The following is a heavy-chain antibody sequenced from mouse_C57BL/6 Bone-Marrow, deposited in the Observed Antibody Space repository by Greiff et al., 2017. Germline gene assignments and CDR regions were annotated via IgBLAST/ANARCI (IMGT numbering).Heavy chain of an antibody. CDR3: ARESAQARAWCAD. V-gene: IGHV1-81*01. D-gene: IGHD3-2*02. CDR2: IYPRSGNT. J-gene: IGHJ3*01. CDR1: GYTFTSYG. Sequence: VQLQQSGAELARPGASVKLSCKASGYTFTSYGISWVKQRTGQGLVWIGEIYPRSGNTYYNEKFKGKATLTPDKSSSTEYMELRSLTSEDSAVYFFARESAQARAWCADGGQGTLVTVSA.